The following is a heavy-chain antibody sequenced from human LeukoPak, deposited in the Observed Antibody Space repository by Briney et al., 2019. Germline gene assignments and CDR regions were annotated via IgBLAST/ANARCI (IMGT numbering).Heavy chain of an antibody. V-gene: IGHV4-59*01. D-gene: IGHD2-15*01. CDR3: ARYSPLVAATYWYFDL. CDR1: GGSISSYY. Sequence: PSETLSLTCTVSGGSISSYYWSWIRQPPGKGLEWIGDIYYSGSTNYNPSLKSRVTISVDTSKTQFSLKLSSVTAADTAVYYCARYSPLVAATYWYFDLWGRGTLVTVSS. J-gene: IGHJ2*01. CDR2: IYYSGST.